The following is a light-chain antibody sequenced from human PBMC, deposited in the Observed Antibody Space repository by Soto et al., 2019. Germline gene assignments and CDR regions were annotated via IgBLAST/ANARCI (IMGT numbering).Light chain of an antibody. CDR3: QQYGSSPRT. CDR2: GAS. V-gene: IGKV3-20*01. CDR1: QSVSSSY. Sequence: EIVLTQSPGTLSLSPGERATLSCRASQSVSSSYLAWYQQKPGQAPRLLIYGASSRAAGIPDRFSGSRSGTEFTLTTSSLEPEDFAVYYCQQYGSSPRTFGQGTKVEIK. J-gene: IGKJ1*01.